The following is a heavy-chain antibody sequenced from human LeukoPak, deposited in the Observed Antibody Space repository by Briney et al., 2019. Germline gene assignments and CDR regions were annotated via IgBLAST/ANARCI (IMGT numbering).Heavy chain of an antibody. J-gene: IGHJ4*02. CDR3: ARWIAVAAFFDY. V-gene: IGHV4-59*08. CDR2: IYYSGST. D-gene: IGHD6-19*01. Sequence: SETLSLTCTVSGGSISSYYWSWIRQPPGKGLEWIGYIYYSGSTNYNPSLKSRVTISVDTSKNQFSLKLSSVTAADTAVYYCARWIAVAAFFDYWGRGTLVTVSS. CDR1: GGSISSYY.